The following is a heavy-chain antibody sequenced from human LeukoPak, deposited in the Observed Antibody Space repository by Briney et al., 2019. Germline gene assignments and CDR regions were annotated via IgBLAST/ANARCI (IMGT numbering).Heavy chain of an antibody. J-gene: IGHJ4*02. CDR3: ARYSGGWPYYFDY. Sequence: SETLSLTCTVSGGSISIYYWSWIRQPPGKGLEWIGYISNTGGTNYNPSLKSRVAISLDTSKNQFSLQLSSVTAADTAVYFCARYSGGWPYYFDYWGQGTLVTVSS. V-gene: IGHV4-59*08. CDR1: GGSISIYY. D-gene: IGHD6-19*01. CDR2: ISNTGGT.